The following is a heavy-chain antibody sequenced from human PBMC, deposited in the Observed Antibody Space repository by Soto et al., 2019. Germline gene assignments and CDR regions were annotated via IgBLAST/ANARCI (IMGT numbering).Heavy chain of an antibody. V-gene: IGHV3-23*01. CDR2: ISGSGVSK. CDR3: AKDRSPGATTWNVY. Sequence: GGSLTHSCVVSGFIFSSSAMSWVRQAPGKGLEWVSTISGSGVSKYYADSVKGRFTISRDNSNNTVSLQMNSLRAEDAAVYYCAKDRSPGATTWNVYWGQGTLVTVSS. J-gene: IGHJ4*02. D-gene: IGHD1-26*01. CDR1: GFIFSSSA.